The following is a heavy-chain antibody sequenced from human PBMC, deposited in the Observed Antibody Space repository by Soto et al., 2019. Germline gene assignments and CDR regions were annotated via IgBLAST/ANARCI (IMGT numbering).Heavy chain of an antibody. CDR2: IIPIFGTA. D-gene: IGHD2-21*02. CDR3: ASGDEVVTASALDY. V-gene: IGHV1-69*13. CDR1: GGTFSSYA. Sequence: WASLKVSCKASGGTFSSYAISWVRQAPGQGLEWMGGIIPIFGTANYAQKFQGRVTITADESTSTAYMELSSLRSEDTAVYYCASGDEVVTASALDYWGQGTLVTVSS. J-gene: IGHJ4*02.